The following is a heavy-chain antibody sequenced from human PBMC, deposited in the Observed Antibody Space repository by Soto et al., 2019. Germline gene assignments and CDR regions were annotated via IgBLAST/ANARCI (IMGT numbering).Heavy chain of an antibody. CDR2: IFSIAEK. CDR1: GFSLSNARMG. J-gene: IGHJ4*02. Sequence: QVTLKASGHVLVKPTEPLTLICKVSGFSLSNARMGVSWIRQPPGKALEWLAHIFSIAEKYYSTSLKSRLTNSKVTSNSQVVLTMTNMDPLDTATYHCTQINSYSGDYQYYGGQGTLVTASS. CDR3: TQINSYSGDYQYY. D-gene: IGHD5-12*01. V-gene: IGHV2-26*01.